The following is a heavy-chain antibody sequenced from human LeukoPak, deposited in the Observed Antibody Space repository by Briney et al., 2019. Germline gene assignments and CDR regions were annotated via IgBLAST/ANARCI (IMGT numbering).Heavy chain of an antibody. J-gene: IGHJ4*02. D-gene: IGHD5-12*01. V-gene: IGHV4-61*08. CDR1: GDSINTGDDY. Sequence: SGTLSLTCTVSGDSINTGDDYWGWIRQPPGRGLEWIGTIHYSGTTNYNPSLKSRVTISLDTSRNQFSLKLRSVTTADTAVYYCARRRVYSGSGEFDFWGQGTLVTVSS. CDR2: IHYSGTT. CDR3: ARRRVYSGSGEFDF.